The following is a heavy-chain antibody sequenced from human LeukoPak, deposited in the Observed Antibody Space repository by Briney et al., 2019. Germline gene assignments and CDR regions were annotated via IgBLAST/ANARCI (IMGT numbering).Heavy chain of an antibody. D-gene: IGHD6-13*01. V-gene: IGHV3-21*01. CDR2: ISSSSSYI. CDR3: AREREELDDY. Sequence: GGSLRLSCAASGFTFSSYSMNWVRQAPGKGLEWVSSISSSSSYIYYADSVKGRFTISRDNAKNSLYLQMNSLRAEDTAVHYCAREREELDDYWGQGTLVTVSS. J-gene: IGHJ4*02. CDR1: GFTFSSYS.